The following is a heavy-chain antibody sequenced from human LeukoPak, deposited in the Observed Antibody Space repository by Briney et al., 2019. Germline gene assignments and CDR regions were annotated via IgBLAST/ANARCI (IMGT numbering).Heavy chain of an antibody. Sequence: TGGSLRLSCAASGFTFSSYGMHWVRQAPGKGLEWVAFIRHDGSNKYYADSVKRRFTISRDNSKNTLYLQMNSLRAEDTAVYDCAKDQVGATVGALGYWGQGTLVTVSS. CDR3: AKDQVGATVGALGY. J-gene: IGHJ4*02. D-gene: IGHD1-26*01. CDR2: IRHDGSNK. CDR1: GFTFSSYG. V-gene: IGHV3-30*02.